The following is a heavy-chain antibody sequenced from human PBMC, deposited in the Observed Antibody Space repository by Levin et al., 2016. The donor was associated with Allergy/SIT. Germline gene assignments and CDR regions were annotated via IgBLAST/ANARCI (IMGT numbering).Heavy chain of an antibody. V-gene: IGHV4-31*02. CDR2: IYYSGST. D-gene: IGHD3-3*01. Sequence: WIRQPPGKGLEWIGYIYYSGSTYYNPSLKSRVTISVDTSKNQFSLKLSSVTAADTAVYYCARRIFGGGWFDPWGQGTLVTVSS. CDR3: ARRIFGGGWFDP. J-gene: IGHJ5*02.